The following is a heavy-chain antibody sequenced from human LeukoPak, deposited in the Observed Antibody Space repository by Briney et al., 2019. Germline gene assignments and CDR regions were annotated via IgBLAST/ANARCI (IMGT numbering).Heavy chain of an antibody. J-gene: IGHJ3*02. CDR2: ISYDGSNK. D-gene: IGHD5-18*01. CDR1: GFTFDDYA. Sequence: AGGSLRLSCAASGFTFDDYAMHWVRQAPGKGLEWVAVISYDGSNKYYADSVKGRFTISRDNSKNTLYLQMNSLRAEDTAVYYCARDLVGARGYSYGWGAFDIWGQGTMVTVSS. CDR3: ARDLVGARGYSYGWGAFDI. V-gene: IGHV3-30*03.